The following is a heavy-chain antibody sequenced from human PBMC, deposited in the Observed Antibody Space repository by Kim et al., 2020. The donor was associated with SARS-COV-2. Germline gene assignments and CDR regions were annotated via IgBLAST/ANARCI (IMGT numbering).Heavy chain of an antibody. J-gene: IGHJ6*02. CDR2: IYYSGST. CDR1: GGSISSGGYY. V-gene: IGHV4-31*03. CDR3: ARDPLKNPVPLDYYYYYGMDV. Sequence: SETLSLTCTVSGGSISSGGYYWSWIRQHPGKGLEWIGYIYYSGSTYYNPSLKSRVTISVDTSKNQFSLKLSSVTAADTAVYYCARDPLKNPVPLDYYYYYGMDVWGQGATGTVSS.